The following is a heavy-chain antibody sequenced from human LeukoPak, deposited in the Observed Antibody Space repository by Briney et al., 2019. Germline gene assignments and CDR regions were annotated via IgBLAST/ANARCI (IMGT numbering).Heavy chain of an antibody. Sequence: PSGTLSLTCAVYGGSFSGNYWSWIRQPPGKGLEWIGEINHSGSTNYNPSLKSRVTISVDTSKNQFSLKLSSVTAADTAVYYCARQAIFGVVTVGPWGQGTLVTVSS. CDR3: ARQAIFGVVTVGP. CDR2: INHSGST. D-gene: IGHD3-3*01. CDR1: GGSFSGNY. V-gene: IGHV4-34*01. J-gene: IGHJ5*02.